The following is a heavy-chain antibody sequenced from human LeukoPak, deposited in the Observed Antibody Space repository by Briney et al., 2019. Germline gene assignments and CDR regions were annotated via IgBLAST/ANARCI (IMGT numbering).Heavy chain of an antibody. CDR1: GYTFTSYA. V-gene: IGHV1-3*01. CDR3: ARDHESLLWFGEPMSPFDY. Sequence: GAPVKVSCKASGYTFTSYAMHWVRQAPGQRLEWMGWINAGNGNTKYSQKFQGRVTITRDTSASTAYMELSSLRSEDTAVYYCARDHESLLWFGEPMSPFDYWGQGTLVTVSS. D-gene: IGHD3-10*01. CDR2: INAGNGNT. J-gene: IGHJ4*02.